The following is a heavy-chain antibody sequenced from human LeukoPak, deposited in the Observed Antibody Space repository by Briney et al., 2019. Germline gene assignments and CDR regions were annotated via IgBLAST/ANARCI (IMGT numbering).Heavy chain of an antibody. Sequence: PGGSLRLSCAASGFTFDDYAMHWVRQAPGKGLEWVSGISWNSGSIGYADSVKGRFTISRDNAKNSLYLQMNSLRAEDMALYYCAKGPTYYYYMDVWGKGTTVTVSS. CDR2: ISWNSGSI. CDR1: GFTFDDYA. CDR3: AKGPTYYYYMDV. V-gene: IGHV3-9*03. J-gene: IGHJ6*03.